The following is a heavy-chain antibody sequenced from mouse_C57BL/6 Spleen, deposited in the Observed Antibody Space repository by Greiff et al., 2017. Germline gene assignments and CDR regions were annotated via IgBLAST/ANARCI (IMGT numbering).Heavy chain of an antibody. CDR1: GYTFTSYW. CDR2: IHPNSGST. CDR3: ARWSKFITTVAAYFDY. V-gene: IGHV1-64*01. Sequence: QVQLQQPGAELVKPGASVKLSCKASGYTFTSYWMHWVKQWPGQGLEWIGMIHPNSGSTNYNEKFKSKATLTVDKSSSTAYMQLSSLTSEDSAVYYCARWSKFITTVAAYFDYWGQGTTLTVSS. J-gene: IGHJ2*01. D-gene: IGHD1-1*01.